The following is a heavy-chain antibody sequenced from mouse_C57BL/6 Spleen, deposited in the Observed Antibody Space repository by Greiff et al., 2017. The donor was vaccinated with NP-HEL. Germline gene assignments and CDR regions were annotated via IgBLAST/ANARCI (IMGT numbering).Heavy chain of an antibody. CDR3: ARKDYGSSYGYFDV. J-gene: IGHJ1*03. CDR2: ILPSIGRT. CDR1: DSEVFPIAY. D-gene: IGHD1-1*01. Sequence: VQLVESGSELRSPGSSVKLSCKDFDSEVFPIAYMSWVRQKPGHGFEWIGGILPSIGRTIYGEKFEDKATLDADTLSNTAYLELNSLTSEDSAIYYCARKDYGSSYGYFDVWGTGTTVTVSS. V-gene: IGHV15-2*01.